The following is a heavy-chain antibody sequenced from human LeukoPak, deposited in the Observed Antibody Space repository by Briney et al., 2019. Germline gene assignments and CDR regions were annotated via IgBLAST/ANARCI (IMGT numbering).Heavy chain of an antibody. CDR3: ARVQDGSGSYYYDY. CDR2: INPNSGGT. J-gene: IGHJ4*02. Sequence: ASVTVSCKASGYTFTGYYIHWVRQAPGQGLEWMGWINPNSGGTNYAQKFHGRVTMTRDTSISTAYMELSSLRSDDTAMYYCARVQDGSGSYYYDYWGQGTLVTVSS. V-gene: IGHV1-2*02. CDR1: GYTFTGYY. D-gene: IGHD3-22*01.